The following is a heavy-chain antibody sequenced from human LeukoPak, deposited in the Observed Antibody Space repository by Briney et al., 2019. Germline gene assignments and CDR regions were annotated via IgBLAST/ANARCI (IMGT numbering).Heavy chain of an antibody. CDR1: GFTFSSYG. CDR3: AKLNCSGGSCYKDYYYYMDV. J-gene: IGHJ6*03. D-gene: IGHD2-15*01. V-gene: IGHV3-30*02. Sequence: GGSLRLSCAASGFTFSSYGMHWVRQAPGKGLEWVAFIRYDGSNKYYADSVKGRFTISRDNSKNTLYLQMNSLRAEDTAVYYCAKLNCSGGSCYKDYYYYMDVWGKGTTVTVSS. CDR2: IRYDGSNK.